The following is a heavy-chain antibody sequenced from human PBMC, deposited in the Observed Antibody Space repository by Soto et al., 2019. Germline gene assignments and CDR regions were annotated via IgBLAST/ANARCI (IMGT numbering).Heavy chain of an antibody. D-gene: IGHD7-27*01. CDR3: TRANWYSEY. V-gene: IGHV4-59*11. J-gene: IGHJ4*02. Sequence: QVQLQESGPGLVKPSETLSLTCTGSGGSISNHYWSWIRQPTGKGLEWIGYIYYNGNTNYNPSLKSRVTMSVDTSKNQISLKLSSVTAADTAVYYCTRANWYSEYWGQGTLVTVSS. CDR2: IYYNGNT. CDR1: GGSISNHY.